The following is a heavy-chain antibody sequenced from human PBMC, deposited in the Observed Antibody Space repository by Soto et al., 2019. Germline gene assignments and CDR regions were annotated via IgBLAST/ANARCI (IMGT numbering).Heavy chain of an antibody. J-gene: IGHJ5*02. D-gene: IGHD7-27*01. V-gene: IGHV4-59*01. CDR2: ISSSGST. CDR1: GGSISSYY. CDR3: ARAILLSGDNWIDA. Sequence: SETLSLTCTVAGGSISSYYWSWIRQPPGKGLEWIGYISSSGSTNYSPSVKIPVTISMDTSKNQFSLKLSSVTAVYTAAYYCARAILLSGDNWIDAWGQGTLVTVSS.